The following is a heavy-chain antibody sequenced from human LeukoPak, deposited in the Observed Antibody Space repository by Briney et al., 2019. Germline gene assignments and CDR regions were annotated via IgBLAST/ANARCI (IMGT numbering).Heavy chain of an antibody. CDR2: ISSSSSYI. J-gene: IGHJ4*02. V-gene: IGHV3-21*01. Sequence: GGSLRLSCAASGFTFSSYGIHWVRQAPGKGLEWVSSISSSSSYIYYADSVKGRFTISRDNAKNSLYLQMNSLRAEDTAVYYCATYYYDSSGGGYWGQGTLVTVSS. CDR1: GFTFSSYG. D-gene: IGHD3-22*01. CDR3: ATYYYDSSGGGY.